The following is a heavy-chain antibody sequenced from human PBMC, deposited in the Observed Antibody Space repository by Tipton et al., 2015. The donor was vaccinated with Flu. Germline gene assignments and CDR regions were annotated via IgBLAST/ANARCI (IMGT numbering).Heavy chain of an antibody. J-gene: IGHJ4*02. CDR2: VYMSGYT. V-gene: IGHV4-4*07. D-gene: IGHD6-13*01. Sequence: TLSLTCIVSGGSIDNYFWTWIRKPAGRGLEWIGRVYMSGYTQYNPSVESRVTMSVDRSKNHFSMKLRSVTAADTAVYYCARDLGSSGSFDYWGQGTLVTVSS. CDR1: GGSIDNYF. CDR3: ARDLGSSGSFDY.